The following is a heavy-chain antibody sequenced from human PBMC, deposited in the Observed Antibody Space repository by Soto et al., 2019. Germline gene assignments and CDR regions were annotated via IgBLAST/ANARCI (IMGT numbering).Heavy chain of an antibody. CDR3: ARCVDYPRYYWYFDL. J-gene: IGHJ2*01. CDR2: IYYSGST. D-gene: IGHD4-17*01. CDR1: GGSISSGGYY. V-gene: IGHV4-31*03. Sequence: QVQLQESGPGLVKPSQTLSLTCTVSGGSISSGGYYWSWIRQHPGKGLEWIGYIYYSGSTYYNPSLKSRVTISVDTYKNQFSLKLGSVTAADTAVYYCARCVDYPRYYWYFDLRGRGTLVTVSS.